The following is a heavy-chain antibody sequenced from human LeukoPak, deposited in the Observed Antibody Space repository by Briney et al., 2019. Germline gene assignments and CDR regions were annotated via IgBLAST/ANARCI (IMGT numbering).Heavy chain of an antibody. Sequence: PGRSLRLSCTASGFTFGDYTMSWVRQAPGKGLEWVGFIRSEAYGGTTEYAASVKGRFTISRDDSKSIAYLQMNNLKTEDTAMYYCARDGCGSTSCYPVFDFWGQGTLVTVSS. CDR1: GFTFGDYT. CDR3: ARDGCGSTSCYPVFDF. V-gene: IGHV3-49*04. CDR2: IRSEAYGGTT. J-gene: IGHJ4*02. D-gene: IGHD2-2*01.